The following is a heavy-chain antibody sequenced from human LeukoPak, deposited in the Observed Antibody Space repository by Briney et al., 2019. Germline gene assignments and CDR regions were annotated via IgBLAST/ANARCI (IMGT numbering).Heavy chain of an antibody. Sequence: PGGSLRLSCTASGFTFGDYAMSWVRQAPGKGLEWVGFIRSKAYGGTTEYAASVKGRFTISRGGSKSIAYLQMNSLKTEDTAVYYCTLKESITIFGADYWGQGTLVTVSS. CDR1: GFTFGDYA. CDR3: TLKESITIFGADY. CDR2: IRSKAYGGTT. V-gene: IGHV3-49*04. J-gene: IGHJ4*02. D-gene: IGHD3-3*01.